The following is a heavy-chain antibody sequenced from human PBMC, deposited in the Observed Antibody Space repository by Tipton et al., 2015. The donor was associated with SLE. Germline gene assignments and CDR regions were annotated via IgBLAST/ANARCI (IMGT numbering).Heavy chain of an antibody. CDR2: IYYSGST. D-gene: IGHD2-21*01. J-gene: IGHJ4*02. CDR1: GGDISSYY. CDR3: ARNRGYCGGDCYSSFDY. Sequence: TLSLTCTVFGGDISSYYWSWIRQPPGKGLEWIGYIYYSGSTNYNPSLKSRVTISVDTSKNQFSLKLSSVTAADTAVYYCARNRGYCGGDCYSSFDYWGQGTLVTVSS. V-gene: IGHV4-59*01.